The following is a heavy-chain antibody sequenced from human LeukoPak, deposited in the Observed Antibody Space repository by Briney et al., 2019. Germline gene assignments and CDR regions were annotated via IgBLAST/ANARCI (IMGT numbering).Heavy chain of an antibody. Sequence: GASVKVSRKASGYTFTGYYMHWVRQAPGQGLEWMGWINPNSGGTNYAQKFQGRVTMTRDTSISTAYMELSRLRSDDTAVYYCARAHKGSYYDSSGYYDYFDYWGQGTLVTVSS. CDR1: GYTFTGYY. D-gene: IGHD3-22*01. CDR2: INPNSGGT. J-gene: IGHJ4*02. CDR3: ARAHKGSYYDSSGYYDYFDY. V-gene: IGHV1-2*02.